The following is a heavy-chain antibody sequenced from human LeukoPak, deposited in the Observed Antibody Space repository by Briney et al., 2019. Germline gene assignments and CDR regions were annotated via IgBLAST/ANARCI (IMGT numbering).Heavy chain of an antibody. CDR3: ARDQGAQLSFDY. J-gene: IGHJ4*02. CDR1: GGSISSGGYY. D-gene: IGHD2-2*01. CDR2: IYHSGST. Sequence: PSETLSLTCTVSGGSISSGGYYWSWIRQPPGKGLEWIGYIYHSGSTNYNPSLKSRVTMSVDTSKNQFSLKLSSVTAADTAVYYCARDQGAQLSFDYWGQGTLVTVSS. V-gene: IGHV4-61*08.